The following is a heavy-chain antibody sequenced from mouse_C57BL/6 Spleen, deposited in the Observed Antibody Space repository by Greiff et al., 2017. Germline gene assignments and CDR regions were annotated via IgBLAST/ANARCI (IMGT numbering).Heavy chain of an antibody. D-gene: IGHD1-1*01. CDR2: FYPGSGSI. V-gene: IGHV1-62-2*01. J-gene: IGHJ1*03. Sequence: QVQLQQSGAELVKPGASVKLSCKASGYTFTAYTIHWVKQRSGQGLEWIGWFYPGSGSIKYNEKFKDTATLTADKSSSTVYMELSRLTSEDSAVYFCARHEGLITTVVGGYFDVWGTGTTVTVSS. CDR1: GYTFTAYT. CDR3: ARHEGLITTVVGGYFDV.